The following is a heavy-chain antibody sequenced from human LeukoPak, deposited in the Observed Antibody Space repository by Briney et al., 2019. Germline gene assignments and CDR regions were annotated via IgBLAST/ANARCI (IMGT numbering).Heavy chain of an antibody. CDR2: IYSSGSS. D-gene: IGHD6-19*01. J-gene: IGHJ4*02. CDR3: ARGGYSSGRAFDY. V-gene: IGHV4-4*07. Sequence: SETLSLTCTVSGSSISSYYWNWIRQPAGKGLEWIGRIYSSGSSDYNSSFKSRVTMSVDMSKSQISLKLSSVTAADTAVYYCARGGYSSGRAFDYWGQGTLVTVSS. CDR1: GSSISSYY.